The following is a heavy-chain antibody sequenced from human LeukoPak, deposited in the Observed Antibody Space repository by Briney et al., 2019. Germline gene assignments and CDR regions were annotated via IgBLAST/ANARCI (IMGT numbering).Heavy chain of an antibody. CDR3: ARESRSKTGTGVDFAY. D-gene: IGHD1-7*01. CDR1: GYTFTSYG. Sequence: ASVKVSCKASGYTFTSYGISWVRQAPGQGLEWMGWISAYNGNTNYAQKLQGRVTMTTDTSTSTAYMELRSLRSDDTAVYYCARESRSKTGTGVDFAYWGQGTLVTVSS. CDR2: ISAYNGNT. J-gene: IGHJ4*02. V-gene: IGHV1-18*01.